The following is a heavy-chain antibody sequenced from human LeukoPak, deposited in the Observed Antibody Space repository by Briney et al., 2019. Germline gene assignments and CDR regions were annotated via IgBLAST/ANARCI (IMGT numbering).Heavy chain of an antibody. CDR2: IYYSGST. V-gene: IGHV4-59*01. CDR3: ARDQGLQNGPTADAFDI. D-gene: IGHD4-11*01. Sequence: SETLSLTCTVSGGSISSYYWSWIRQPPGKGLEWIGYIYYSGSTNYNPSLKSRVTISVDTSKNQFSLKLSSVTAADTAVYYCARDQGLQNGPTADAFDIWGQGTIVTVSS. J-gene: IGHJ3*02. CDR1: GGSISSYY.